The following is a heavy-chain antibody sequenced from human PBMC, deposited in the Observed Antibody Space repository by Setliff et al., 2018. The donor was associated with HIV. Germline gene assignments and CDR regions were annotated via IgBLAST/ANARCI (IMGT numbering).Heavy chain of an antibody. CDR1: GYDFTAYA. V-gene: IGHV1-18*01. D-gene: IGHD2-8*02. CDR2: IGGDNANI. CDR3: ARYAASGTGWFDP. J-gene: IGHJ5*02. Sequence: ASVKVSCKASGYDFTAYAISWVRQAPGQGLEWKGRIGGDNANIKFAQSFQGRVTMTTDTSTNTAYLELTSLRSDDTAVYYCARYAASGTGWFDPWGQGTQVTVSS.